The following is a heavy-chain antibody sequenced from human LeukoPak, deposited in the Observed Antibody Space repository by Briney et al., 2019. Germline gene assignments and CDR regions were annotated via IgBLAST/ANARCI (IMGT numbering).Heavy chain of an antibody. Sequence: SETLSLTCTVSGGSISSGDYYWRWIRQPPGKGLEWIGYIYYSGSTYYSPSLKSRVTISVDTSKNRFSLKLSSVTAADTAVYYCATHSSGYDSGNDAFDIWGQGTMVTVSS. CDR3: ATHSSGYDSGNDAFDI. CDR1: GGSISSGDYY. CDR2: IYYSGST. V-gene: IGHV4-30-4*08. J-gene: IGHJ3*02. D-gene: IGHD3-22*01.